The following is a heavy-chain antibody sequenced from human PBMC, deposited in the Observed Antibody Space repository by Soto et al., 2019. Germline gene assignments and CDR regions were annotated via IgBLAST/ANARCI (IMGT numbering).Heavy chain of an antibody. D-gene: IGHD6-13*01. CDR1: GGYLSSSSYY. CDR3: ARQIGWQQLVQVYYYGMDV. J-gene: IGHJ6*02. V-gene: IGHV4-39*01. Sequence: PSETLSLTCTVSGGYLSSSSYYWGWIRQPPGKGLEWIGSIYYSGSTYYNPSLKSRVTISVDTSKNQFSLKLSSVTAADTAVYYCARQIGWQQLVQVYYYGMDVWGQGTTVTVSS. CDR2: IYYSGST.